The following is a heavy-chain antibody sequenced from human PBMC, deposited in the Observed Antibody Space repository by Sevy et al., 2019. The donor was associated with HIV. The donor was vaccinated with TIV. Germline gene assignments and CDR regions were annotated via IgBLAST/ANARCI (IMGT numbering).Heavy chain of an antibody. CDR3: AKLLGSSPQYYGMDV. D-gene: IGHD6-6*01. Sequence: GGSLRLSCAASGFSFRTFGMFWVRQAPGKGLEWVALISFDVTYKYYADSVKGRFTISRDNSKNTLYLQMNSLRPEDTAVYYCAKLLGSSPQYYGMDVWGQGTTVTVSS. CDR2: ISFDVTYK. V-gene: IGHV3-30*18. J-gene: IGHJ6*02. CDR1: GFSFRTFG.